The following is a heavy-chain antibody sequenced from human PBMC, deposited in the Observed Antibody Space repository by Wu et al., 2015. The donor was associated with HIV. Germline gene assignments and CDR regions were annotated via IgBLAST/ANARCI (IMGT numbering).Heavy chain of an antibody. V-gene: IGHV1-2*02. CDR1: GYTFTGYY. CDR3: ARTAMIVAGYGFDWFDP. CDR2: INPNSGGT. J-gene: IGHJ5*02. Sequence: QVQLVQSGAEVKKPGASVKVSCKASGYTFTGYYMHWVRQAPGQGLEWMGWINPNSGGTNYAQKFQGRVTMTRDTSISTAYMELSRLRSDDTAVYYCARTAMIVAGYGFDWFDPWGQGTLVTVSS. D-gene: IGHD3-22*01.